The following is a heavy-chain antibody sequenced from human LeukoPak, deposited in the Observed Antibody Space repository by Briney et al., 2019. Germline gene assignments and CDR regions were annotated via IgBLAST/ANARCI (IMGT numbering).Heavy chain of an antibody. D-gene: IGHD4-17*01. CDR3: AKNEDDMTTVYYFDY. CDR1: GFTFSSYG. V-gene: IGHV3-30*18. Sequence: GGSLRLSCAASGFTFSSYGMHWVRQAPGKGLEWVAVISYDGSNKYYADSVKGRFTISRDNSKNTLYLQMNSLRAEDTAVYYCAKNEDDMTTVYYFDYWGQGTLVTVSS. CDR2: ISYDGSNK. J-gene: IGHJ4*02.